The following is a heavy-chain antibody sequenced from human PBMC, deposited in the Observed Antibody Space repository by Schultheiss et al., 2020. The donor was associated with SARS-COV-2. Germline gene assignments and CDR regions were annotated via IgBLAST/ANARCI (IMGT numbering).Heavy chain of an antibody. Sequence: GGSLRLSCAASGFTFSSYAMSWVRQAPGKGLEWVSGITASSRRIYYADSVKGRFTISRDNSKNTLYLQMSGLRAEDTAVYYCAKDKGYCSSSTCHLDSWGQGTLVTVSS. CDR3: AKDKGYCSSSTCHLDS. CDR1: GFTFSSYA. J-gene: IGHJ4*02. V-gene: IGHV3-23*01. CDR2: ITASSRRI. D-gene: IGHD2-15*01.